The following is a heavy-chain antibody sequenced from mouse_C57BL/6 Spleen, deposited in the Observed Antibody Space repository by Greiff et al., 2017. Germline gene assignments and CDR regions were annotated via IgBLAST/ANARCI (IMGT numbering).Heavy chain of an antibody. CDR3: ALYDYDVDY. CDR2: IYPGSGNT. CDR1: GYSFTSYY. V-gene: IGHV1-66*01. D-gene: IGHD2-4*01. Sequence: QVQLKQSGPELVKPGASVKISCKASGYSFTSYYIHWVKQRPGQGLEWIGWIYPGSGNTKYNEKFKGKATLTADTASSTAYMQLSSLTSEDSAVYYCALYDYDVDYWGQGTTLTVSS. J-gene: IGHJ2*01.